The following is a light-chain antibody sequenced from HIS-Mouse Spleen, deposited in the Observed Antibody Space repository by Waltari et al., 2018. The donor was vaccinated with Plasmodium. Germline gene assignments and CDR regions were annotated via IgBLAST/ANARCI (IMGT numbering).Light chain of an antibody. V-gene: IGKV1-5*03. CDR1: QSISSW. CDR3: QQYNSYSYT. Sequence: DIQMTQYPSTLSASVGDRVTITCRASQSISSWLAWYQQKPGQAPKLLIYKASSLESGVPSRFSGSGSGTEFTLTISSLQPDDFATYYCQQYNSYSYTFGQGTKLEIK. J-gene: IGKJ2*01. CDR2: KAS.